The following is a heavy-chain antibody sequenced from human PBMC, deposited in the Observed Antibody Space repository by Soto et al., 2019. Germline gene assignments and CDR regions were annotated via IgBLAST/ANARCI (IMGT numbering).Heavy chain of an antibody. CDR2: INHSGST. CDR3: AREGEXYDFWSGYYTVTTYFDY. D-gene: IGHD3-3*01. Sequence: PSETLSLTCAVYGGSFSCYYWSWIRQPPGKGLEWIGEINHSGSTNYNPSLKSRVTISVDTSKNQFSLKLSSVTAADTAVYYCAREGEXYDFWSGYYTVTTYFDYWGQGTLVTVSS. V-gene: IGHV4-34*01. J-gene: IGHJ4*02. CDR1: GGSFSCYY.